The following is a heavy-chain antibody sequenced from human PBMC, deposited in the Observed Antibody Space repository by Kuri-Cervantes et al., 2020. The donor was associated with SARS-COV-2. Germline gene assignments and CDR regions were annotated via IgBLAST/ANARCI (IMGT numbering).Heavy chain of an antibody. Sequence: SETLSLTCTVSGGSISSHCWSWIRQPPGKGLEWIGYIYYSGSTNYNPSLKSPVTISVDTSKNHFSLKLSSVTAADTAVYYCARLRQLGSDYWGQGTLVTVSS. CDR1: GGSISSHC. D-gene: IGHD6-13*01. CDR2: IYYSGST. CDR3: ARLRQLGSDY. J-gene: IGHJ4*02. V-gene: IGHV4-59*08.